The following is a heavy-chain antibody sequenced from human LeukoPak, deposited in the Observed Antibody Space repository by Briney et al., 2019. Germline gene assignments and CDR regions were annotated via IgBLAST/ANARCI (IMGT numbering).Heavy chain of an antibody. Sequence: GGSLRLSCAASRFTFSNYWMSWVRQPPGKGLEWVANINQGGSEKYYLNSVKGRFTISRDNAKDSLYLQMNSLRADDTAIYYCVRDGSGYDYWGQGTLVTVSS. V-gene: IGHV3-7*05. CDR1: RFTFSNYW. CDR3: VRDGSGYDY. D-gene: IGHD6-19*01. CDR2: INQGGSEK. J-gene: IGHJ4*02.